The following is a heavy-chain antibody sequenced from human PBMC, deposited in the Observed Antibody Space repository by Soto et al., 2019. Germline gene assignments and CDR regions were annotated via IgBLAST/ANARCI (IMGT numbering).Heavy chain of an antibody. CDR1: MFRLCCNL. J-gene: IGHJ2*01. V-gene: IGHV3-23*01. CDR2: ISGSGDGR. Sequence: GVSLRQCGSACMFRLCCNLVCRVRQAKGKGLEWVSAISGSGDGRYYADSVKGRFTTSRDNSKNTLYLQMNSLRAEDTAVYYCAKAIRRSSWYF. D-gene: IGHD1-26*01. CDR3: AKAIRRSSWYF.